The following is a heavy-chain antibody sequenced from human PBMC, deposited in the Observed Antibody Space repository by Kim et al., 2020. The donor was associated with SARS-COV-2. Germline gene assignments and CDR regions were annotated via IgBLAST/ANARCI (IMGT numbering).Heavy chain of an antibody. D-gene: IGHD3-9*01. J-gene: IGHJ4*02. CDR2: EK. CDR3: ARDTIQGYGY. V-gene: IGHV3-7*01. Sequence: EKYYVDSVKGRFTISRDNAKNSLYLQMNSLRAEDTAVYYCARDTIQGYGYWGQGTLVTVSS.